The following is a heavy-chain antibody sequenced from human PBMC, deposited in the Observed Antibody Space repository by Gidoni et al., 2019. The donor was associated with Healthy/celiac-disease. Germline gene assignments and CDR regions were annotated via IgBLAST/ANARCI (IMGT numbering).Heavy chain of an antibody. J-gene: IGHJ3*02. CDR1: GYTFTGYY. D-gene: IGHD3-22*01. Sequence: QAQLVQSGAEVKKPGASVTVSCQASGYTFTGYYMHWVRQAPGQGLEWMGWINPNSGGTNYAQKFQGRVTMTRDTSISTAYMVLSRLRSDDTAVYYCASLKADYYDSSGHIWGQGTMVTVSS. CDR2: INPNSGGT. CDR3: ASLKADYYDSSGHI. V-gene: IGHV1-2*02.